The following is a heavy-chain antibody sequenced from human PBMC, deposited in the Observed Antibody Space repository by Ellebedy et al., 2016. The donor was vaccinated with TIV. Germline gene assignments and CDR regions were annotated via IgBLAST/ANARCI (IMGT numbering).Heavy chain of an antibody. CDR1: GFSISKSN. V-gene: IGHV3-21*01. CDR3: ACGFDY. Sequence: GESLKISCTASGFSISKSNMNWVRQAPGKGLEWVSSISTGSLYIFYADSVKGRFTISRDNAKNSLYLQMEGLTAGDTGVYFCACGFDYWGQGTLVTVSS. CDR2: ISTGSLYI. J-gene: IGHJ4*02.